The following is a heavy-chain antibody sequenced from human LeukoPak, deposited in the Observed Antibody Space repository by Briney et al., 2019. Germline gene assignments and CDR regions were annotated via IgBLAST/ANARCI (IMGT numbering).Heavy chain of an antibody. J-gene: IGHJ6*02. D-gene: IGHD3-3*01. Sequence: GGSLRLSCAASGFTFSSYAMSWVRQAPGKGLESVSAISGSGGNTYYADSVKGRFTISRDNSKNTLYLQMNSLRAEDTAVYYCATSSGYYDVWSGYFPGHYYYYYGMDVWGQGTTVTVSS. V-gene: IGHV3-23*01. CDR3: ATSSGYYDVWSGYFPGHYYYYYGMDV. CDR1: GFTFSSYA. CDR2: ISGSGGNT.